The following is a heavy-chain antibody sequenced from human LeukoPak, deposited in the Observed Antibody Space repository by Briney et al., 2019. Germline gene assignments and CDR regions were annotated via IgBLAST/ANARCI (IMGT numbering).Heavy chain of an antibody. CDR3: AAVIAY. CDR1: GFTFSSYE. J-gene: IGHJ4*01. V-gene: IGHV3-48*03. CDR2: ISNSGSTK. Sequence: GGSLTLSCAASGFTFSSYEMNWIRQAPRKGLEWISYISNSGSTKYYADSVKGRFTISRDNAKNSLYLQMNSLRAADTAVYYSAAVIAYSGHGNLVTASS.